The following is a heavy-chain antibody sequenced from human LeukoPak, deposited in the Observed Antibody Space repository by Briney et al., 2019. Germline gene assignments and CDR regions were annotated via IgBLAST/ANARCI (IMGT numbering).Heavy chain of an antibody. Sequence: ASVKVSCKASGYTFTGYYMHWVRQAPGQGLEWMGWINPNSGGTNYAQKFQGWVTMTRDTSISTAYMELSRLRSDDTAVYYCARDGSGILTGYPYSQGMDVWGQGTTVTVSS. CDR1: GYTFTGYY. V-gene: IGHV1-2*04. J-gene: IGHJ6*02. CDR3: ARDGSGILTGYPYSQGMDV. CDR2: INPNSGGT. D-gene: IGHD3-9*01.